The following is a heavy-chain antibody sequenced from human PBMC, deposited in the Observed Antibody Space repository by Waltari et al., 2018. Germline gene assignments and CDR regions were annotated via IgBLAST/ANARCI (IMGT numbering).Heavy chain of an antibody. CDR2: VYSTGAA. V-gene: IGHV4-4*07. CDR3: AESDSGSWQYFFNS. CDR1: AGSVSVHS. D-gene: IGHD6-19*01. J-gene: IGHJ4*02. Sequence: QMKLLESGPGLVKPSETLSLTCTVSAGSVSVHSWSWTRQPAGKGLEWIGRVYSTGAANYNPSLGRRATISVDTTKKQVSLMLTSVTAADTAMYFCAESDSGSWQYFFNSWGPGALVTVSS.